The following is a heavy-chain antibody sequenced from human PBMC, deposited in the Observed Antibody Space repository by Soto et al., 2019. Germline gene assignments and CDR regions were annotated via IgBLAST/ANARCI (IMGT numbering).Heavy chain of an antibody. D-gene: IGHD3-22*01. CDR2: FDPEDGET. CDR1: GYTLTELS. CDR3: ARRSKDSSSYEFDY. Sequence: GASVKVSCKVSGYTLTELSMHWVRQAPGKGLEWMGGFDPEDGETIYAQKFQGRVTMTEDTSTDTAYMELSSLRSEDTAVYYCARRSKDSSSYEFDYWGQGTLVTVSS. J-gene: IGHJ4*02. V-gene: IGHV1-24*01.